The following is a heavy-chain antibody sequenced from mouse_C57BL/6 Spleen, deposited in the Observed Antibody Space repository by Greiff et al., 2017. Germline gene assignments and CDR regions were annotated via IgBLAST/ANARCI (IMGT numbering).Heavy chain of an antibody. CDR2: IDPSDSYT. V-gene: IGHV1-69*01. D-gene: IGHD1-1*01. CDR1: GYTFTSYW. CDR3: ARLGYGSSYGFAY. J-gene: IGHJ3*01. Sequence: QVQLQQPGAELVMPGASVKLSCKASGYTFTSYWMHWVKQRPGQGLEWIGEIDPSDSYTNYNPKFKGKSTLTVDKSSSTAYMQLSSLTSEESAVYYCARLGYGSSYGFAYWGQGTLVTVSA.